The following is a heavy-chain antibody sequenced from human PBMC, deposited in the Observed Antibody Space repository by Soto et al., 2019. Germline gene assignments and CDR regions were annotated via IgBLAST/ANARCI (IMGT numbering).Heavy chain of an antibody. J-gene: IGHJ4*02. V-gene: IGHV3-33*01. D-gene: IGHD3-10*01. CDR1: GFTFSSYG. CDR3: ARDSFSITMVRGVIPDY. Sequence: PGGSLRLSCAASGFTFSSYGMHWVRQAPGKGLERVAVIWYDGSNKYYADSVKGRFTISRDNSKNTLYLQMNSLRAEDTAVYYCARDSFSITMVRGVIPDYWGQGTLVTVSS. CDR2: IWYDGSNK.